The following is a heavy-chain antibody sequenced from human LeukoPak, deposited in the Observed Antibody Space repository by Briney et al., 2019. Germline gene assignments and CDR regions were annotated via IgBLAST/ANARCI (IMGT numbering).Heavy chain of an antibody. Sequence: SETLSLTCAVYGGSFSGYYWSWIRQPPGKGLEWIGEINHSGSTNYNPSLKSRVTISVDTSKNQFSLKLSSVTAADTAVYYCASFHDSSSGKIDYWGQGTLVTVSS. D-gene: IGHD3-22*01. J-gene: IGHJ4*02. CDR3: ASFHDSSSGKIDY. CDR1: GGSFSGYY. V-gene: IGHV4-34*01. CDR2: INHSGST.